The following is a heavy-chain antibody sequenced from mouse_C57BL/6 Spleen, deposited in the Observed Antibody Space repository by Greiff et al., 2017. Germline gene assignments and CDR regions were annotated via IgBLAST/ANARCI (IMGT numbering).Heavy chain of an antibody. CDR3: ARSPGDWDHYAMDY. CDR1: GYTFTSYW. D-gene: IGHD4-1*01. J-gene: IGHJ4*01. Sequence: QVQLQQPGAELVKPGASVKLSCKASGYTFTSYWMHWVKQRPGQGLEWIGMIHPNSGSTNYNEKFKSKATLTVDKSSSTAYMQLSSLTSEDSAVYYCARSPGDWDHYAMDYWGQGTSVTVSS. V-gene: IGHV1-64*01. CDR2: IHPNSGST.